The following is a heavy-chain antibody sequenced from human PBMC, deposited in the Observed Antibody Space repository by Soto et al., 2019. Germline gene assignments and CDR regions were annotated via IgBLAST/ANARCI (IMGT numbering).Heavy chain of an antibody. CDR2: ISGSGGST. CDR3: AKDHDFWSGYYSGYYFDY. V-gene: IGHV3-23*01. J-gene: IGHJ4*02. Sequence: GGSLRLSCAASGFTFSSYAMSWVRQAPGKGLEWVSAISGSGGSTYYADSVKGRFTISRDNSKNTLYLQMNSLRAEDTAVYYCAKDHDFWSGYYSGYYFDYWGQGTLDTVSS. CDR1: GFTFSSYA. D-gene: IGHD3-3*01.